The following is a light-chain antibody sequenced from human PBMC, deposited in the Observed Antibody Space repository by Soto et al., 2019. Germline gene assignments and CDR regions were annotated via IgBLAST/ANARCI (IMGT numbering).Light chain of an antibody. CDR3: SVSTSSSTPYV. J-gene: IGLJ1*01. CDR2: EVS. CDR1: SSDVGGYHY. V-gene: IGLV2-14*01. Sequence: QSALTQPASVSGSPGQSITISCTGTSSDVGGYHYVSWYQQHPGKAPKLMIYEVSNRPSGVSNRFSGSKSGNTASLTISGLQAEDEADYYCSVSTSSSTPYVFGTGTKLTVL.